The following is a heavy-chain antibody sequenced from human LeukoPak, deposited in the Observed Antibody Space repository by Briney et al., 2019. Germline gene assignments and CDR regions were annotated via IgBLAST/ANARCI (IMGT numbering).Heavy chain of an antibody. CDR1: GGSISSGSYY. CDR3: AREYKFDWLSIYYYHYMDV. Sequence: SETLSLTCTVSGGSISSGSYYWRWIRQPAGKGLEWIGRIYTSGSTNYNPSLKSRVTISVDTSKNQFSLKLSSVTAADTAVYYCAREYKFDWLSIYYYHYMDVWGKGTTVTISS. V-gene: IGHV4-61*02. J-gene: IGHJ6*03. CDR2: IYTSGST. D-gene: IGHD3-9*01.